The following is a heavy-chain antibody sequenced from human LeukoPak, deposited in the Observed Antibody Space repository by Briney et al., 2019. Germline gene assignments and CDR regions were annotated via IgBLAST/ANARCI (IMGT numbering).Heavy chain of an antibody. D-gene: IGHD3/OR15-3a*01. CDR3: TYLRTPYYNDKWLDP. V-gene: IGHV3-48*04. Sequence: GGTLRPSCAASGFTFRTFSMNWVRQAPGKGLEWLSYISSGGTPIYYADSVKGRFTISRDDAQNLVYLQMNSLRAEDTAVYYCTYLRTPYYNDKWLDPWGQGALVTVSS. CDR1: GFTFRTFS. J-gene: IGHJ5*02. CDR2: ISSGGTPI.